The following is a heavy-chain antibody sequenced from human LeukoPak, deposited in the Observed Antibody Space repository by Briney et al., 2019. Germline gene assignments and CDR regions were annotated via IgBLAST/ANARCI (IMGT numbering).Heavy chain of an antibody. CDR1: GYTFSSYA. Sequence: ASVKVSCKASGYTFSSYAIHWVRQAPGQRLEWMGWINAGNGNTKYSQDFQGRVTITRDISASTAYMELSSLRSEDTAVYYCARDLYAVLRYFDWLSKGRYFDYWGQGTLVTVSS. V-gene: IGHV1-3*01. CDR2: INAGNGNT. D-gene: IGHD3-9*01. CDR3: ARDLYAVLRYFDWLSKGRYFDY. J-gene: IGHJ4*02.